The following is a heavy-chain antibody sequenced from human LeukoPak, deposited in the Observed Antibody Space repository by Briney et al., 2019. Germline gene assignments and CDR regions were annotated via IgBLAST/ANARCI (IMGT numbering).Heavy chain of an antibody. J-gene: IGHJ3*02. Sequence: GGSLRLSCAASGFIFSSYSMNWVRQAPGKGLEWVSYISSSSSTIYYADSVKGRFTISRDNAKNSLYLQMNSLRVEDTAVYYCALIGASGSYFGYSEAEGAFDIWGQGTRVTVSS. V-gene: IGHV3-48*01. CDR3: ALIGASGSYFGYSEAEGAFDI. CDR2: ISSSSSTI. D-gene: IGHD3-10*01. CDR1: GFIFSSYS.